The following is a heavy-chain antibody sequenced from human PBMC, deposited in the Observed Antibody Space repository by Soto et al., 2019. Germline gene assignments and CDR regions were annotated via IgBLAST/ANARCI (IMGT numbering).Heavy chain of an antibody. CDR3: ARDHRYSSSFFDP. Sequence: QVRLVLSGDELKKPGASMKVSCKASGYAFSDHGISWVRQAPGQGLEWIGWISAYNGNTNYAQKFQGRVTVTTDASTATAYMEVRSLTSDDTAVYYCARDHRYSSSFFDPWSQGTLITVSS. J-gene: IGHJ5*02. CDR2: ISAYNGNT. V-gene: IGHV1-18*04. D-gene: IGHD6-6*01. CDR1: GYAFSDHG.